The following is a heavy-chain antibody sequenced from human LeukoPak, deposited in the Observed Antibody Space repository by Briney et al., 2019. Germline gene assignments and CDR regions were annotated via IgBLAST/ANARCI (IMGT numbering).Heavy chain of an antibody. Sequence: PSETLSLTCTVSGGSISSGGYYWSWIRQPPGKGLEWIGYIYHSGSINYNPSLKSRVTISVDKSKNQFSLKLSSVTAADTAVYYCARVGSGYPVYGMDVWGQGTTVTVSS. CDR1: GGSISSGGYY. CDR3: ARVGSGYPVYGMDV. D-gene: IGHD5-12*01. J-gene: IGHJ6*02. V-gene: IGHV4-30-2*01. CDR2: IYHSGSI.